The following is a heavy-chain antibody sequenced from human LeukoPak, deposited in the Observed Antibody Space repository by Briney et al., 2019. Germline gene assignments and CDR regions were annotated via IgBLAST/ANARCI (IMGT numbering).Heavy chain of an antibody. J-gene: IGHJ4*02. V-gene: IGHV1-69*04. Sequence: ASVKVSCKASGGTFSSYAISWVRQAPGQGLEWMGRIIPILGIANYAQKFQGRVTITADKSTSTAYMELGSLRSEDTAVYYCARVGQWEPLDYWGQGTLVTVSS. CDR2: IIPILGIA. CDR1: GGTFSSYA. CDR3: ARVGQWEPLDY. D-gene: IGHD1-26*01.